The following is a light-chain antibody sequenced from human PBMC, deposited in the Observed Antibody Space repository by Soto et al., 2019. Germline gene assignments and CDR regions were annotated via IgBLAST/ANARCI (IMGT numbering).Light chain of an antibody. V-gene: IGKV3-11*01. CDR1: PSVSSY. CDR2: DAS. CDR3: QQRSNWPPVT. Sequence: EIVLTQSPATLSLSPGERATLSCRALPSVSSYLAWYQQKPGQAPRLLIYDASNRATGIPARFSGSGSGTDFILTISSLEPEDFAIYYCQQRSNWPPVTFGGGTKVEIK. J-gene: IGKJ4*01.